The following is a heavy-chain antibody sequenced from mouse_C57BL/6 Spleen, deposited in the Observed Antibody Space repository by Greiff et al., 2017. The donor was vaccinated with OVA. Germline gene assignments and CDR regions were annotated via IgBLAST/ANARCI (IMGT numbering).Heavy chain of an antibody. Sequence: VQLQQSGAELVRPGASVKLSCKASGYTFTDYYINWVKQRPGQGLEWIARIYPGSGNTYYNEKFKGKATLTAEKSSSTAYMQLSSLTSEDSAVYFCARSYYYYGSGFAYWGQGTLVTVSA. V-gene: IGHV1-76*01. J-gene: IGHJ3*01. CDR3: ARSYYYYGSGFAY. D-gene: IGHD1-1*01. CDR2: IYPGSGNT. CDR1: GYTFTDYY.